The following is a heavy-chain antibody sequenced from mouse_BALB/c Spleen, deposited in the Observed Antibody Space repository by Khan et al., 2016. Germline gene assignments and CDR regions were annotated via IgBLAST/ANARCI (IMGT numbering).Heavy chain of an antibody. J-gene: IGHJ1*01. CDR2: ISYSGYT. CDR1: GYSITSDYA. D-gene: IGHD2-4*01. CDR3: ARYDYDWYFDV. Sequence: EVQLQESGPGLVKPSQSLSLTCTVTGYSITSDYAWNWIRQFPGNKLEWMGYISYSGYTIYNPSLKSRISITRDTSKHQFFLQLNSVTTEDTATYYCARYDYDWYFDVWGAGTTVTVSS. V-gene: IGHV3-2*02.